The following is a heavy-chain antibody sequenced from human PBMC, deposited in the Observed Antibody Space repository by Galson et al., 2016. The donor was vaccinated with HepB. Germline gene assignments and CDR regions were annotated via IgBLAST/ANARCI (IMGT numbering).Heavy chain of an antibody. V-gene: IGHV3-53*01. CDR1: GFTVSS. J-gene: IGHJ6*02. Sequence: SLRLSCAASGFTVSSITWVRQAPGQGLEWVSVIYSGGSTYYTDSVKGRFTISRDNSKNTVYLQMNSLRAEDTARYHCATKQEGITMIRGVTVDYYGMDVWGQGTTVTVSS. CDR3: ATKQEGITMIRGVTVDYYGMDV. D-gene: IGHD3-10*01. CDR2: IYSGGST.